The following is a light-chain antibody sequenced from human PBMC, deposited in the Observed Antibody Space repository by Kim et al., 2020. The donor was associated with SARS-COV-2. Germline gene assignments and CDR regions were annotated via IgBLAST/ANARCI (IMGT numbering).Light chain of an antibody. CDR2: GAS. J-gene: IGKJ1*01. CDR1: QSINTN. V-gene: IGKV3-15*01. Sequence: EIVMTQSPATLSVSPGDRATLSCRTSQSINTNVAWFQHKPGQAPRLLIYGASTRTTGIPARFSGSGSGTEFTLTITSLQSEDLAVYFCKQYQDWPRTFGQGTKVDIK. CDR3: KQYQDWPRT.